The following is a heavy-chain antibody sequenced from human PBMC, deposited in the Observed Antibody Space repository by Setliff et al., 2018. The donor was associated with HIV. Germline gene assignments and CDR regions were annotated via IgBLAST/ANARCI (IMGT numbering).Heavy chain of an antibody. D-gene: IGHD3-10*01. V-gene: IGHV1-58*02. CDR3: ARHDPEGTLSFGELSSLSNFES. Sequence: ASVKVSCKASVFTLTGSSIQWVRQTRGQRLEWIGWIVVGSGNTNYAQKFQGRVTITADESTSTAYMELSSLRSEDTAVYYCARHDPEGTLSFGELSSLSNFESWGQGTLVTVSS. J-gene: IGHJ4*02. CDR1: VFTLTGSS. CDR2: IVVGSGNT.